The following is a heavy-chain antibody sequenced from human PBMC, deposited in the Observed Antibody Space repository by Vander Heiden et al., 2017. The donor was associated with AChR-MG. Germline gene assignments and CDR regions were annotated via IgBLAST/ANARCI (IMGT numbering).Heavy chain of an antibody. CDR3: AHLVELVNPNSSGYSEEWYFDL. V-gene: IGHV2-5*01. CDR1: GFSLSTSGVG. D-gene: IGHD3-22*01. CDR2: IYWNDDK. Sequence: QITLKESGPTLVKPTQTLTLTCTFSGFSLSTSGVGVGWIPQPPGKALEWLALIYWNDDKRYSPSLKSRLTITKDTSKNQVVLTMTNMDPVDTATYYCAHLVELVNPNSSGYSEEWYFDLWGRGTLVTVSS. J-gene: IGHJ2*01.